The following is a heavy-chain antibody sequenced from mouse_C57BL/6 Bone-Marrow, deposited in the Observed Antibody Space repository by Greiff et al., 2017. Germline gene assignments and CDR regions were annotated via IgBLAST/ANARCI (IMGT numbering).Heavy chain of an antibody. CDR3: ARNYGSSYWYFDV. CDR2: IYPRSGNT. Sequence: QVQLQQSGAELARPGASVKLSCKASGYTFTSYGISWVKQRTGQGLEWIGEIYPRSGNTYSNEKFKGKATLTADKSSSTAYMELRSLTSEDSAVYFCARNYGSSYWYFDVWGTGTTVTVSS. D-gene: IGHD1-1*01. J-gene: IGHJ1*03. V-gene: IGHV1-81*01. CDR1: GYTFTSYG.